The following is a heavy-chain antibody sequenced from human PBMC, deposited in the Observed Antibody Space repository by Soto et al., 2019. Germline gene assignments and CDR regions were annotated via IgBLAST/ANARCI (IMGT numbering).Heavy chain of an antibody. J-gene: IGHJ3*02. CDR3: TRILWSSRRDAFDI. CDR1: GFTFRNYA. Sequence: PGGSLRLSCIASGFTFRNYAMAWVRQAPGEDLEWVSAIGTSGTPTLYADSVKSRFSISRDDSRNTVSLQMNSLGVEDTATYYCTRILWSSRRDAFDIWGQGTMVTVSS. D-gene: IGHD2-21*01. V-gene: IGHV3-23*01. CDR2: IGTSGTPT.